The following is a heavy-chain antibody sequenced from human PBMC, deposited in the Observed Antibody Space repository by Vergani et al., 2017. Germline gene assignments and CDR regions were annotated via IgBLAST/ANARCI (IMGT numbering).Heavy chain of an antibody. Sequence: QVQLQESGPGLVKPSETLSLTCSVSGYSITSGFYWAWIRQPPGKGLEWIVSVSHSGSTFYNSSLESRVTMSVDTSKNQFSLQLSSVTAADTAVYYCARASHCINCYSEGPNGPGYYYMDVWGKGTTVTVSS. CDR2: VSHSGST. V-gene: IGHV4-38-2*02. CDR3: ARASHCINCYSEGPNGPGYYYMDV. J-gene: IGHJ6*03. CDR1: GYSITSGFY. D-gene: IGHD2-21*01.